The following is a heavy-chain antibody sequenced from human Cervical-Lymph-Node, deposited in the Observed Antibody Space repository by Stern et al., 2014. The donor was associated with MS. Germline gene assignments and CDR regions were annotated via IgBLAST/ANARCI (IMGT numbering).Heavy chain of an antibody. D-gene: IGHD2-21*01. V-gene: IGHV3-33*01. CDR3: ARGAGDSAFDY. J-gene: IGHJ4*02. CDR1: GFTLGSYG. CDR2: VWYDGRNK. Sequence: VQLVESGGGVVQPGGSLRLSCAASGFTLGSYGMHWVRRAPGKGLEWVAVVWYDGRNKYYADSVKGRFTISRDNSKNTMYLQLNSLRAEDTAVYYCARGAGDSAFDYWGQGASVTVS.